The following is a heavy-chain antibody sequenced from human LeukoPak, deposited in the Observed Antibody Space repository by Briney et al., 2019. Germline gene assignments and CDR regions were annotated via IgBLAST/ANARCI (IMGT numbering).Heavy chain of an antibody. D-gene: IGHD1-26*01. CDR1: GYIFSNYL. CDR2: IYLGDSAT. Sequence: GEALKISCKGSGYIFSNYLSGGGRQMRGKGLEWMGIIYLGDSATRYRPFLQGQVTISADKSISTGYLQWSSLKASDTAMYYCARAGGPSSGIEYWGQGTLVTVSS. V-gene: IGHV5-51*01. J-gene: IGHJ4*02. CDR3: ARAGGPSSGIEY.